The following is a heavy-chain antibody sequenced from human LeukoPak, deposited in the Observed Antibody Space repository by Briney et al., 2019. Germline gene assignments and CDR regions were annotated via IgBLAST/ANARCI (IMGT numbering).Heavy chain of an antibody. CDR1: GGSISSYY. Sequence: SETLSLTCTVSGGSISSYYWSWIRQPAGKGLEWIGRIYTSGSTNYNPSLKSRVTMSVDTSKNQFSLKLSSVTAADTAVYYCARDCSSTSCYWYFDLWGRGTLVTVSS. CDR2: IYTSGST. D-gene: IGHD2-2*01. V-gene: IGHV4-4*07. CDR3: ARDCSSTSCYWYFDL. J-gene: IGHJ2*01.